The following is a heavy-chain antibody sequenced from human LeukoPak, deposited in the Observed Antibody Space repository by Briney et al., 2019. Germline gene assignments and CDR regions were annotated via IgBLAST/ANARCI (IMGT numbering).Heavy chain of an antibody. J-gene: IGHJ5*02. Sequence: SGPALVKPTQTLTLTCTFSGFSLTTTGMPVSWVRQPPVKPLEWLPRIDWDDDKFCSTSLKTRLTISKDTSKNQVVLTMTNMDPVDTATYYCARLQGATIGAKWFDPWGQGTLVTVSS. CDR2: IDWDDDK. V-gene: IGHV2-70*04. CDR1: GFSLTTTGMP. CDR3: ARLQGATIGAKWFDP. D-gene: IGHD4/OR15-4a*01.